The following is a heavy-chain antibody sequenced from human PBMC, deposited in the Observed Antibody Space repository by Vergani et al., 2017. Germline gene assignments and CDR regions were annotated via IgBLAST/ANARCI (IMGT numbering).Heavy chain of an antibody. Sequence: VQLVESGGGLVQPGGSLRLSCAASGFTFSSHGMHWVRQAPGKGLEWVAVIWYDGSNKYYGDSVKGRITISRDNSKNTLSLQMNSLRVEDTAVYYCARRSNEKRRDSWGQGTLVTFSS. CDR2: IWYDGSNK. V-gene: IGHV3-33*08. CDR1: GFTFSSHG. D-gene: IGHD1-1*01. J-gene: IGHJ5*01. CDR3: ARRSNEKRRDS.